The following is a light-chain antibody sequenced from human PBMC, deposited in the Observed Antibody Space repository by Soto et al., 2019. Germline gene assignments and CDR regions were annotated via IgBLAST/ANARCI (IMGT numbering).Light chain of an antibody. Sequence: EIVLTQSPGTLSLSPGERATLSCRASQSVSSSYLAWYQQKPGQAPRLLIYGASSRAAGIPDRFIGSGSGTDFTLTISSLQSEDFAVYYCQQYNNWPSWTFGQGTKVDIK. J-gene: IGKJ1*01. CDR1: QSVSSSY. V-gene: IGKV3-20*01. CDR2: GAS. CDR3: QQYNNWPSWT.